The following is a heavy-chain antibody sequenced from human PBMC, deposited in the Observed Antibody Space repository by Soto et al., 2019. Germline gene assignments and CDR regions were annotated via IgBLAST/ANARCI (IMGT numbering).Heavy chain of an antibody. CDR3: ARSIAVAEYYYYGMDV. D-gene: IGHD6-19*01. CDR1: GYTFTGYY. V-gene: IGHV1-2*02. CDR2: INPNSGGT. Sequence: ASVKVSCKASGYTFTGYYMHWVRQAPGQGLEWMGWINPNSGGTNYAQKFQGRVTMTRDTSISTAYMELSRLRSDDTAVYYCARSIAVAEYYYYGMDVWGQGTTVTVSS. J-gene: IGHJ6*02.